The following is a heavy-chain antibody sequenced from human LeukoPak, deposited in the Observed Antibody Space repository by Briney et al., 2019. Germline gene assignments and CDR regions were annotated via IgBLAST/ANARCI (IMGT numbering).Heavy chain of an antibody. CDR3: ARGDCSSTSCGELGYCSGGSCYSDFDY. D-gene: IGHD2-15*01. CDR1: GYTFTSYY. V-gene: IGHV1-46*01. Sequence: GASVKVSCKASGYTFTSYYLHWVRQAPGQGLEWMGMINPSGGSTSYAQKFQGRVTMTRDTSTSTVYMELSSLRSEDTAVFYCARGDCSSTSCGELGYCSGGSCYSDFDYWGQGTLVTVSS. J-gene: IGHJ4*02. CDR2: INPSGGST.